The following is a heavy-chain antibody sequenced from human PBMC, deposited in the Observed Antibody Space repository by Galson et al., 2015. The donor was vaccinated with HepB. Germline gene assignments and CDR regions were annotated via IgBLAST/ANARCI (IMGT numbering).Heavy chain of an antibody. CDR2: IWFDGSNK. V-gene: IGHV3-33*01. Sequence: SLRLSCAASGFTFRSYGMHWVRQAPGKGLEWVAVIWFDGSNKYYVDSVKGRFTISRDNSKNTLYLQMNSLRAEDTAVYYCARVGGSWVHTGYFDYWGQGTLVTVSS. CDR3: ARVGGSWVHTGYFDY. D-gene: IGHD3-16*01. J-gene: IGHJ4*02. CDR1: GFTFRSYG.